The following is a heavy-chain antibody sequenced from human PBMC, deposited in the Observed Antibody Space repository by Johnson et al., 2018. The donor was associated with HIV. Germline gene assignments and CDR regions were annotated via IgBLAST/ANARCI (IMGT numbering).Heavy chain of an antibody. Sequence: QVQLVESGGGVVQPGRSLRLSCAASGFTFSSYGMHWVRQAPGKGLEWVAVISYDGSNKYYADSVKGRFTISRDNSKNTLYLQMNILRAEDTAVYYCARDRRITIFGSGRAVQSNDAFDIWGQGTMVTVSS. D-gene: IGHD3-3*01. CDR2: ISYDGSNK. V-gene: IGHV3-30*19. CDR1: GFTFSSYG. CDR3: ARDRRITIFGSGRAVQSNDAFDI. J-gene: IGHJ3*02.